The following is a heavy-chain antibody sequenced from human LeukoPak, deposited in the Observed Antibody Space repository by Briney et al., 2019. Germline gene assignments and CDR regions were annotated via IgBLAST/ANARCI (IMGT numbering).Heavy chain of an antibody. Sequence: ASVKVSCKASGHTFTSYGISWVRQAPGQGLEWMGWISAYNGNTNYAQKLQGRVTMTTDTSTSTAYMELRSLRSDDTAVYYCARDGNVDTAMVGFDYWGQGTLVTVSS. CDR1: GHTFTSYG. D-gene: IGHD5-18*01. CDR3: ARDGNVDTAMVGFDY. J-gene: IGHJ4*02. V-gene: IGHV1-18*01. CDR2: ISAYNGNT.